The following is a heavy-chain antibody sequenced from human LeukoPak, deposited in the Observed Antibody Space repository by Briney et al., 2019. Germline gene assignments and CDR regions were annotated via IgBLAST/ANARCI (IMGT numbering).Heavy chain of an antibody. CDR1: GGSVSSGSYY. CDR3: ARYDRRINY. Sequence: KPSETLSLTCTVSGGSVSSGSYYWSWIRQPPGKGLEWIGYIYYSGSTNYNPSLKSRVTISVDTSKNQFSLKLSSVTAADTAVYYCARYDRRINYWGQGTLVTVSS. CDR2: IYYSGST. D-gene: IGHD1-1*01. J-gene: IGHJ4*02. V-gene: IGHV4-61*01.